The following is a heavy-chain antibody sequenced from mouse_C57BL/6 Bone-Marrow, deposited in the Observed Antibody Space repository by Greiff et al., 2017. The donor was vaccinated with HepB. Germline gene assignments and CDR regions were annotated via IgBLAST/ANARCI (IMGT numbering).Heavy chain of an antibody. J-gene: IGHJ2*01. Sequence: QVQLQQSGAELARPGASVKLSCKASGYTFTSYGISWVKQRTGQGLEWIGEIYPRSGNTYYNEKFKGKATLTADKSSSTAYMELRSLTSEDSAVYYCARGLDYYGSSYYFDYWGQGTTLTVSS. CDR2: IYPRSGNT. V-gene: IGHV1-81*01. CDR1: GYTFTSYG. D-gene: IGHD1-1*01. CDR3: ARGLDYYGSSYYFDY.